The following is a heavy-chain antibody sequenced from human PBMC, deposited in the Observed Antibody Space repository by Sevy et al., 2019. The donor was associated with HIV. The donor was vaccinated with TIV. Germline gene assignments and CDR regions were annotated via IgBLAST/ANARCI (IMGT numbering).Heavy chain of an antibody. CDR3: ARERWELLRIMDY. D-gene: IGHD1-26*01. CDR1: GFTFSSYW. CDR2: IKQDGSEK. V-gene: IGHV3-7*01. J-gene: IGHJ4*02. Sequence: RGSLRLSCAASGFTFSSYWMSWVRQAPGKGLEWVANIKQDGSEKYYVDSVKGRFTISRDNAKNSLYLQMNSLRAEDTAVYYCARERWELLRIMDYWGQGTLVTVSS.